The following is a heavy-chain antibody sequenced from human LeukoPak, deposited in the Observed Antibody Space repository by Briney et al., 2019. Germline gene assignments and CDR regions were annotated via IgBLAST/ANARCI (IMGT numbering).Heavy chain of an antibody. CDR1: GGSISSYY. D-gene: IGHD1-26*01. CDR2: IWYSGGT. Sequence: SETLSLTCSVSGGSISSYYWSWIRQPPGKGLEWIGYIWYSGGTNYHPSLKSRVTISIDTSKTQFSLELTSVTAADTAVYYCASASSAWPYYFNYWGQGSLVAVSS. J-gene: IGHJ4*02. V-gene: IGHV4-59*01. CDR3: ASASSAWPYYFNY.